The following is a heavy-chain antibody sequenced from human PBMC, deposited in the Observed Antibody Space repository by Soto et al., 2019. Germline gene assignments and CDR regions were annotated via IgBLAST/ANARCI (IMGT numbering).Heavy chain of an antibody. D-gene: IGHD1-26*01. CDR3: ATGEQWEAPHYSAH. J-gene: IGHJ4*02. CDR1: GFTFSNYG. Sequence: EVQLVESGGGLVQPGGSLRLSCAASGFTFSNYGMHWIPQAPGKGLEWISYISKTTNTIYYADSVEGRFTISRDSATNSLFLQMHSLRDEDTAVYYCATGEQWEAPHYSAHWGQGTLVTVSS. V-gene: IGHV3-48*02. CDR2: ISKTTNTI.